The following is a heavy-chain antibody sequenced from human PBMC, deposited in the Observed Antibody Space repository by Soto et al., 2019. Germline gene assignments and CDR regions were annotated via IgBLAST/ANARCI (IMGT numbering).Heavy chain of an antibody. CDR2: ISGYNGNT. CDR3: ARKSSSSSWFDP. V-gene: IGHV1-18*01. J-gene: IGHJ5*02. D-gene: IGHD6-6*01. CDR1: GYTYFSYG. Sequence: ASVKVSCKTSGYTYFSYGISWLRQAPGQGLEWMGWISGYNGNTNYAQKFQARVTMTADTSTRTAYMELRSLRSDDTAFYYCARKSSSSSWFDPWGQGTLVTVSS.